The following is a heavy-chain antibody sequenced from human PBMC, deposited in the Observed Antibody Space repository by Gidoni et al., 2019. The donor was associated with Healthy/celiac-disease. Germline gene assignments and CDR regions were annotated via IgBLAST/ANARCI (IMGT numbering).Heavy chain of an antibody. V-gene: IGHV3-23*01. CDR3: ARGYYYDSSGYYSDAFDI. D-gene: IGHD3-22*01. CDR1: GFTFSSYA. CDR2: IMGSGVST. J-gene: IGHJ3*02. Sequence: EVQLLESGGGLVQPGGSLRLSCAASGFTFSSYAMSWVRQAPGKGLEWVSAIMGSGVSTYYADSVKGRFTISRDNSKNTLYLQMNSLRAEDTAVYYCARGYYYDSSGYYSDAFDIWGQGTMVTVSS.